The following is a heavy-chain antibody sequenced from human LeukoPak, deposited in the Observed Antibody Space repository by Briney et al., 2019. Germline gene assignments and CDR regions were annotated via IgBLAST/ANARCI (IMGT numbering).Heavy chain of an antibody. CDR3: ARASGGYYVSSGSFDY. V-gene: IGHV3-53*01. CDR1: GFTVGSNY. Sequence: GGSLRLSCAASGFTVGSNYVSWVRQAPGKGLEWVSGIHSGDSTYYADSVKGRITISRDNSKNMLYLQMNSLRAEDTAVYHCARASGGYYVSSGSFDYWGQGTLVTVSS. J-gene: IGHJ4*02. D-gene: IGHD3-22*01. CDR2: IHSGDST.